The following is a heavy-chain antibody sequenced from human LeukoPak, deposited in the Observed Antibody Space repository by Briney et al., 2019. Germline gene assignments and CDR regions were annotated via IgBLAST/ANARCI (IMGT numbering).Heavy chain of an antibody. Sequence: PGRSLRLSCAASGFTFSSYGMHWVRQGSGKGLVWVSRINGDGRSTSYADSVKGRFTISRDNAKNTLYLQMSSLRAEDTAVYYCARGTSSWRNGMDVWGQGTTVTVSS. CDR3: ARGTSSWRNGMDV. V-gene: IGHV3-74*01. CDR1: GFTFSSYG. CDR2: INGDGRST. J-gene: IGHJ6*02. D-gene: IGHD6-13*01.